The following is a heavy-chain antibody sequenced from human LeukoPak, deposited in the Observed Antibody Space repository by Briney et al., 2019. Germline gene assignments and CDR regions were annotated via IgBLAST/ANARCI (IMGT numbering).Heavy chain of an antibody. CDR3: ASLPGAAMVRGVIGAFDI. Sequence: SETLSLTCTVSGGSISSYYWSWIRQPPGKGLEWIGSIYYSGSTYYNPSLKSRVTISVDTSKNQFSLKLSSVTAADTAVYYCASLPGAAMVRGVIGAFDIWGQGTMVTVSS. D-gene: IGHD3-10*01. J-gene: IGHJ3*02. V-gene: IGHV4-39*01. CDR1: GGSISSYY. CDR2: IYYSGST.